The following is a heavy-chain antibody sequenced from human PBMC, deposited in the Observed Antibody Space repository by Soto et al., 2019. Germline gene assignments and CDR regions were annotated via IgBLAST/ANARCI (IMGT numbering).Heavy chain of an antibody. J-gene: IGHJ4*02. CDR2: INPNSGGT. CDR3: AKDVPVWWLRREFSPIFDY. V-gene: IGHV1-2*04. CDR1: GYTFTGYY. Sequence: ASVKVSCKASGYTFTGYYMHWVRQAPGQGLEWMGWINPNSGGTNYAQKFQGWVTMTRDTSISTAYMELSRLRSDDTAVYYCAKDVPVWWLRREFSPIFDYWGQGTLVTVSS. D-gene: IGHD5-12*01.